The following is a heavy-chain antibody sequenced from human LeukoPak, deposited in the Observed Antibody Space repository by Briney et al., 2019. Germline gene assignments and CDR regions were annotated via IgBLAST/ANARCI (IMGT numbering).Heavy chain of an antibody. CDR1: GYSFVFFG. CDR3: ARSPVSDDILTGYYYYYYGMDV. D-gene: IGHD3-9*01. CDR2: IDSHNGDT. J-gene: IGHJ6*02. Sequence: ASVKVSCKASGYSFVFFGVSWVRQAPGQGLEWMGWIDSHNGDTKYAERLQGRVFMTTDTSTSTSYMELRSLRSDDTAVYYCARSPVSDDILTGYYYYYYGMDVWGQGTTVTVSS. V-gene: IGHV1-18*01.